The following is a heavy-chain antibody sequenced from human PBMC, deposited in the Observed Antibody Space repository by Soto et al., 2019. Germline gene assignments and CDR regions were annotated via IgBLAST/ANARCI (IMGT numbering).Heavy chain of an antibody. J-gene: IGHJ6*02. CDR2: IYWDDDK. Sequence: QITLKESGPTLVKPTQTLTLTCTFSGFSLSTSGVGVGWIRQPPGKALEWLALIYWDDDKRYSPSLKSRLTISKDNDKHQVVPTLTNMDPVHTDTYHCAHQLPILTKRLYYYSGMDLWGQGTTVTVSS. CDR1: GFSLSTSGVG. CDR3: AHQLPILTKRLYYYSGMDL. V-gene: IGHV2-5*02. D-gene: IGHD1-1*01.